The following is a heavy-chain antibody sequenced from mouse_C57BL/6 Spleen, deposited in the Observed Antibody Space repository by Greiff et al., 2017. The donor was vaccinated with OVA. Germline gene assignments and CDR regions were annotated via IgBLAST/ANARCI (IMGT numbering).Heavy chain of an antibody. D-gene: IGHD1-1*01. V-gene: IGHV1-12*01. CDR3: ARDYGSSYPYWYFDV. CDR2: IYPGNGDT. CDR1: GYTFTSYN. J-gene: IGHJ1*03. Sequence: QVQLKESGAELVRPGASVKMSCKASGYTFTSYNMHWVKQTPRQGLEWIGAIYPGNGDTSYNQKFKGKATLTVDKSSSTAYMQLSSLTSEDSAVYFCARDYGSSYPYWYFDVWGTGTTVTVSS.